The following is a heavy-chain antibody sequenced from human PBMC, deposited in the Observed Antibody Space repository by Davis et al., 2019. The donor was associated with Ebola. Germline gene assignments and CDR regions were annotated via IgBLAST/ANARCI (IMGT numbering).Heavy chain of an antibody. CDR3: AKGITAADPFDY. J-gene: IGHJ4*02. V-gene: IGHV3-13*01. CDR2: IGTAGDT. CDR1: GFTFSSYD. Sequence: AGSLRLSCAASGFTFSSYDMHWVRHATGKGLEWVSAIGTAGDTYYPGSVKGRFTISRDNAKNSLYLQMNSLRAEDTALYYCAKGITAADPFDYWGQGTLVTVSS. D-gene: IGHD6-13*01.